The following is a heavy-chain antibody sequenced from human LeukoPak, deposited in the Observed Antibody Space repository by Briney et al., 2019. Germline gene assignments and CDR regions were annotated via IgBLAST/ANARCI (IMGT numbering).Heavy chain of an antibody. CDR2: IYYSGST. Sequence: SETLSLTCTVSGGSISSYYWSWIRQPPGKGLEWIGYIYYSGSTNYNPSLKSRVTISVDTSKNQFSLKLSSVTAADTAVYYCARGSGSSSGWWTRYYFDYWGQGTLVTVSS. CDR1: GGSISSYY. CDR3: ARGSGSSSGWWTRYYFDY. J-gene: IGHJ4*02. V-gene: IGHV4-59*01. D-gene: IGHD6-19*01.